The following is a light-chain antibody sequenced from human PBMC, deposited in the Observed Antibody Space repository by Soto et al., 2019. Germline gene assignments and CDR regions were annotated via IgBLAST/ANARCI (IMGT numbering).Light chain of an antibody. CDR2: DVS. Sequence: EIVLTQSPATLSLSPGERATLSCRASQSVNNYLAWYQQKTGQAPRLLIYDVSNRATGIPARFSGSGSGTDFTLSISGLEPEDSAVYFCQQRRNWPWLTFGGGTRVEIK. CDR3: QQRRNWPWLT. V-gene: IGKV3-11*01. J-gene: IGKJ4*01. CDR1: QSVNNY.